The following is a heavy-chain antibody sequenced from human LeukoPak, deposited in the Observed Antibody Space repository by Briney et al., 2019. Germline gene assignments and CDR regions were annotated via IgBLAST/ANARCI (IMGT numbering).Heavy chain of an antibody. CDR3: ARGGGGAFDI. CDR2: IYYSGST. CDR1: GGSISSGDYY. J-gene: IGHJ3*02. Sequence: SETLSLTCTVSGGSISSGDYYWSWIRQPPGKGLEWIGYIYYSGSTNYNPSLKSRVTISVDTSKNQFSLKLSSVTAADTAVYYCARGGGGAFDIWGQGTMVTVSS. V-gene: IGHV4-61*08. D-gene: IGHD3-16*01.